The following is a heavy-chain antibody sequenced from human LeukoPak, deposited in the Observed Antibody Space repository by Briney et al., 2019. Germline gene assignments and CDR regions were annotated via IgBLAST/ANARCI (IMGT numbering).Heavy chain of an antibody. J-gene: IGHJ4*02. Sequence: ASVKVSCKASGYTFTSYGISWVRQAPGQGLEWMGWISAYNGNTNYAQKLQGRVTMTTDTSTSTAYMELRSLRSDDTAVYYCARDMYRSGRVQFDYWGQGTLVTVSS. V-gene: IGHV1-18*01. CDR3: ARDMYRSGRVQFDY. CDR2: ISAYNGNT. CDR1: GYTFTSYG. D-gene: IGHD6-19*01.